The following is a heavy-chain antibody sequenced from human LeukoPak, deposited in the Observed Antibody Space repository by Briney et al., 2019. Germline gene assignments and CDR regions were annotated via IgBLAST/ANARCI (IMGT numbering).Heavy chain of an antibody. J-gene: IGHJ5*02. Sequence: PSETLSLTCAVYGGSFSGYYWSWIRQPPGKGLEWIGEIHHSGSTNYNPSLKSRVTISIDTSKNQFSLKLSSVTAADTAVYYCARGPRGYSFDFDPWGQGTLVTVSS. V-gene: IGHV4-34*01. CDR2: IHHSGST. D-gene: IGHD5-18*01. CDR3: ARGPRGYSFDFDP. CDR1: GGSFSGYY.